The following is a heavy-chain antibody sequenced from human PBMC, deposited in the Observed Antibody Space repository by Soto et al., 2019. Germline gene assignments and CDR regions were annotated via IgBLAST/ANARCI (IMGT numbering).Heavy chain of an antibody. CDR3: ASAHGGYSYGRRGMDV. J-gene: IGHJ6*02. V-gene: IGHV4-31*03. D-gene: IGHD5-18*01. CDR1: GGSISSGGYY. Sequence: QVQLQESGPGLVKPSQTLSLTCTVSGGSISSGGYYWSWIRQHPGKGLEWIGYINYSGSTYYNPSLNRRVTTSVDTSKNQFSLKLSSVPAADTAVYYCASAHGGYSYGRRGMDVWGQGTTVTVSS. CDR2: INYSGST.